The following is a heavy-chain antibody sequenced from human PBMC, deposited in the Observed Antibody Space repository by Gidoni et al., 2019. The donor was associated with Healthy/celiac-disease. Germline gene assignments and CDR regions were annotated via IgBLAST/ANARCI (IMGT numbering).Heavy chain of an antibody. V-gene: IGHV3-7*04. Sequence: EVQLVESGGGLVQPGGSLRLSCAASGFTFSRYWMSWVRQAPGKGLKWVANIKQDGSEKYYGDSVKGRFTISRDNAKNSLYLQMNSLRAEDTAVYYCARGSGYEGGAFDIWGQGTMVTVSS. D-gene: IGHD5-12*01. CDR1: GFTFSRYW. CDR3: ARGSGYEGGAFDI. J-gene: IGHJ3*02. CDR2: IKQDGSEK.